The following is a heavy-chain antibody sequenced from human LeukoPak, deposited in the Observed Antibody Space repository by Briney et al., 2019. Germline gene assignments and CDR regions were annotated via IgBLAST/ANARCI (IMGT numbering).Heavy chain of an antibody. CDR1: GGSFSGYY. V-gene: IGHV4-34*01. J-gene: IGHJ5*02. Sequence: SETLSLTCAVYGGSFSGYYWSWIRQPPGKGLEWIGEIYHSGSTNYNPSLKSRVTISVDKSKNQFSLKLSSVTAADTAVYYCAREIVVVPAAIPWFDPWGQGTLVTVSS. CDR2: IYHSGST. CDR3: AREIVVVPAAIPWFDP. D-gene: IGHD2-2*02.